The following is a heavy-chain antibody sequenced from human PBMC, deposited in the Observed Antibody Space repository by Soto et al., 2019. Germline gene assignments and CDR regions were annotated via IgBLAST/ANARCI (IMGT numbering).Heavy chain of an antibody. D-gene: IGHD4-17*01. V-gene: IGHV4-31*03. CDR1: GGSISSGGYY. Sequence: TLSLTCTVSGGSISSGGYYWSWIRQHPGKGLEWIGYIYYSGSIYYNLSLKSRVTISVDTSKNQFSLKLSSVTAADTAVYYCARGNKHYGDYVNWGQGTLVTVSS. CDR3: ARGNKHYGDYVN. CDR2: IYYSGSI. J-gene: IGHJ4*02.